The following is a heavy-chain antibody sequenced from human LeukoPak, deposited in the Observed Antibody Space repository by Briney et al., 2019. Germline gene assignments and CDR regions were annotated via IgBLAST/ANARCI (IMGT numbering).Heavy chain of an antibody. V-gene: IGHV1-46*01. Sequence: GASVKVSCKASGYTFTSYYMHWVRQAPGLELEWMGIINPSGGTTSYAQKFQGRVTLTRDTSTSTVYMEMRSLRSEDTAVYYCARDLFRAAGSYYYGMDVWGQGTTVTVSS. CDR1: GYTFTSYY. CDR3: ARDLFRAAGSYYYGMDV. J-gene: IGHJ6*02. D-gene: IGHD2-21*01. CDR2: INPSGGTT.